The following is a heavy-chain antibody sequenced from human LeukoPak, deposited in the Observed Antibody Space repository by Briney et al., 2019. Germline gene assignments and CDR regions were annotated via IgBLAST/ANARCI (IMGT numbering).Heavy chain of an antibody. CDR2: INSDGSST. D-gene: IGHD6-19*01. CDR1: GFTFSNYW. CDR3: ARDTPLFAYGSGWSTNSFDF. Sequence: GGSLRLSCAASGFTFSNYWMHWVRQAPGKGLVWVSRINSDGSSTSYADSVKGRFTISRDNAKNTLYLQMNSLRAEDTAIYYCARDTPLFAYGSGWSTNSFDFWGQGTLVTVSS. J-gene: IGHJ4*02. V-gene: IGHV3-74*01.